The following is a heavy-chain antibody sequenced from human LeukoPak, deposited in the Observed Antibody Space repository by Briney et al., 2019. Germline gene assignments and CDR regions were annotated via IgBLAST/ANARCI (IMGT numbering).Heavy chain of an antibody. CDR3: ARWAGYYGSGDTYYYGMDV. J-gene: IGHJ6*02. D-gene: IGHD3-10*01. V-gene: IGHV1-2*02. CDR1: RYTFTGYY. Sequence: GASVKVSCKASRYTFTGYYMHWVRQAPGQGLEWMGWINPNSGGTNYAQKFQGRVTMTRDTSISTAYMELSRLRSDDTAVYYCARWAGYYGSGDTYYYGMDVWGQGTTVTVSS. CDR2: INPNSGGT.